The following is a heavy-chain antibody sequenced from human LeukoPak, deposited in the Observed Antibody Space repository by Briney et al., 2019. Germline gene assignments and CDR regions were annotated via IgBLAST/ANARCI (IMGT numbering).Heavy chain of an antibody. D-gene: IGHD2-2*01. CDR2: ISSSSSTM. Sequence: PGGSLRLSCATSGFTFSSYSMNWVRQAPGKGLEWVSYISSSSSTMYYADSVKGRFTVSRDNAKNSLYLQMNSLRAEDTAVYYCARDLCTNTICSFDYWGQGTLVTVSS. CDR1: GFTFSSYS. V-gene: IGHV3-48*01. CDR3: ARDLCTNTICSFDY. J-gene: IGHJ4*02.